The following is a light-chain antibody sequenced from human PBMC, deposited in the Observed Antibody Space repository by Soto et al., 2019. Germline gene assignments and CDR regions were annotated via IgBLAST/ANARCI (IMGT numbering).Light chain of an antibody. J-gene: IGKJ1*01. V-gene: IGKV3-15*01. CDR2: GAS. CDR1: QRVSSN. CDR3: QQHNSWPPWT. Sequence: IVLTQLRGSLSLFPGDRATLYCRATQRVSSNLAWYQQKPGQAPRLLIYGASTRATGSPARFSGSGSGTDFTLTIISLLDHEYAAYYCQQHNSWPPWTFGQGTKVDIK.